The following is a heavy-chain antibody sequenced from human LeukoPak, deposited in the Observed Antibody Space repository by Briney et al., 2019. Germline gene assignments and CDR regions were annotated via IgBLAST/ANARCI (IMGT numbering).Heavy chain of an antibody. CDR3: ARDNHYYGSGSYDY. D-gene: IGHD3-10*01. CDR1: GFTFSSYG. Sequence: GGPLRLSCAASGFTFSSYGMHWVRQAPGKGLEWVAVIWYDGSNKYYADSVKGRFIISRDNSKNTLYLQMNSLRAEDTAVYYCARDNHYYGSGSYDYWGQGTLVTVSS. J-gene: IGHJ4*02. CDR2: IWYDGSNK. V-gene: IGHV3-33*01.